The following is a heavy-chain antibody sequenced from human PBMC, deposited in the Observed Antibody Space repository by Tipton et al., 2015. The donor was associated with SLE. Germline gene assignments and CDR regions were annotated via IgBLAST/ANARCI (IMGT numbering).Heavy chain of an antibody. CDR1: GFTFSSYW. Sequence: SLRLSCAASGFTFSSYWMHWVRQAPGKGLEWVSAISGSGGSTYYADSVKGRFTISRDNSKNTLYLQMNSLRAEDTAVYYCARALGMGYWGQGTLVTVSS. CDR3: ARALGMGY. D-gene: IGHD3-9*01. J-gene: IGHJ4*02. V-gene: IGHV3-23*01. CDR2: ISGSGGST.